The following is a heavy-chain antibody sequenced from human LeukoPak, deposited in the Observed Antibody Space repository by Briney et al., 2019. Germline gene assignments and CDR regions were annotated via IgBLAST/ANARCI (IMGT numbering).Heavy chain of an antibody. V-gene: IGHV3-48*01. D-gene: IGHD6-13*01. CDR3: ARDRAAADGPIDY. J-gene: IGHJ4*02. Sequence: GGSLRLSCAASGFTFSSYSMNWVRQAPGKGLEWVSYISSSSTIYYADSVKGRFTISRDNAKNSLYLQMNSLRAEDTAVYYCARDRAAADGPIDYWGQGTLVTVSS. CDR1: GFTFSSYS. CDR2: ISSSSTI.